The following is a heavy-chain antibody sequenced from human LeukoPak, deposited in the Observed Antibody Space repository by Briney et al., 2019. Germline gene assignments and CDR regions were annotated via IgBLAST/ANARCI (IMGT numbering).Heavy chain of an antibody. J-gene: IGHJ3*02. Sequence: GASVKVSCKASGYTFTGYYMHWVRQAPGKGLEWMGGLDPEAGETVYAQNFQGRVTMTEDTSTDTAYMEVSSLRSEDTAVYYCATGMINMADSQAFEIWGQGTMVTVSS. D-gene: IGHD3-10*01. V-gene: IGHV1-24*01. CDR1: GYTFTGYY. CDR2: LDPEAGET. CDR3: ATGMINMADSQAFEI.